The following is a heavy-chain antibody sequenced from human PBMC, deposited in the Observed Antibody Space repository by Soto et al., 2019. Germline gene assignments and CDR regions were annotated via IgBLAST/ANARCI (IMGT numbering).Heavy chain of an antibody. D-gene: IGHD2-15*01. CDR3: ARAGRYYRFED. Sequence: PGGSLRLSCAASGFTFSSYWMHWVRQAPGKGLVWVSRINSDGSSTSYADSVKGRFTISRDNAKNTLYLQMNSLRAEDTAVYYCARAGRYYRFEDWGQGTLVTVSS. J-gene: IGHJ4*02. CDR1: GFTFSSYW. V-gene: IGHV3-74*01. CDR2: INSDGSST.